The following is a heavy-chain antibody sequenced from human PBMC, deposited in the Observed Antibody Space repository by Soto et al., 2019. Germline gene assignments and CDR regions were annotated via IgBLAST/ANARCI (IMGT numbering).Heavy chain of an antibody. V-gene: IGHV3-30*18. J-gene: IGHJ6*02. CDR3: AKEIREGRDYYYYYGMDV. CDR2: ISYDGSNK. CDR1: GFTFSSYG. Sequence: QVQLVESGGGVVQPGRSLRLSCAASGFTFSSYGMHWVRQAPGKGLEWVAVISYDGSNKYYADSVKGRFTISRDNSKNTLYLQMNSLRAEDTAVYYGAKEIREGRDYYYYYGMDVWGQGTTVTVSS. D-gene: IGHD3-3*02.